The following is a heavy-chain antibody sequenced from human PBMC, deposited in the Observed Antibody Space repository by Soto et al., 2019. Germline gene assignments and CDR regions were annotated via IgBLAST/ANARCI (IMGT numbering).Heavy chain of an antibody. Sequence: VGSLRLSCAASGFTFSSYGIHWVRQAPGKGLEWVAIISYDGSNTYYADSVKGRFTISRDNSKNTLYLQMNSLRAEDTSVYYCAKEGGLSGSYYISSSYYFDYWGQGTLVTVSS. V-gene: IGHV3-30*18. D-gene: IGHD1-26*01. J-gene: IGHJ4*02. CDR2: ISYDGSNT. CDR3: AKEGGLSGSYYISSSYYFDY. CDR1: GFTFSSYG.